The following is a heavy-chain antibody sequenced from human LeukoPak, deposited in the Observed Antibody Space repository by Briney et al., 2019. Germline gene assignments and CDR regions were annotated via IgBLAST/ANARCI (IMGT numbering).Heavy chain of an antibody. Sequence: GGSLRLSCAASGFTLSSYWMHWVRQAPGKGLVWVSRLNSGGSSTNYAGSVKGRFTISRDNAKKTLYLQMNSLRAEDTAVYYCAREKGGAAFDIWGQGTMVTVSS. V-gene: IGHV3-74*01. CDR1: GFTLSSYW. D-gene: IGHD3-16*01. J-gene: IGHJ3*02. CDR3: AREKGGAAFDI. CDR2: LNSGGSST.